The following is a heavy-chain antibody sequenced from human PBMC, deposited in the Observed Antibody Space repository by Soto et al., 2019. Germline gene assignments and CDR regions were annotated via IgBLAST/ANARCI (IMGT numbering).Heavy chain of an antibody. J-gene: IGHJ6*02. Sequence: SVKVSCKASGFTFTSSAVQWVRQARGQRLEWIGWIVVGSGNTNYAQKFQERVTITRDMSTSTAYMELSSLRSEDTAAYYCAADIRISPIVVVPAAILYGMDVWGQGTTVTVSS. CDR1: GFTFTSSA. D-gene: IGHD2-2*02. CDR3: AADIRISPIVVVPAAILYGMDV. V-gene: IGHV1-58*01. CDR2: IVVGSGNT.